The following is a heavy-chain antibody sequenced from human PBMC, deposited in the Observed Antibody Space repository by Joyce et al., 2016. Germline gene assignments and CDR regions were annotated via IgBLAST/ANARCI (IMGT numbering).Heavy chain of an antibody. V-gene: IGHV4-39*01. CDR1: GVSISNSTYS. CDR3: ARQTFYDFWSGPYGWFDP. Sequence: QMQLQESGPGLVKPSETLSLTCSVSGVSISNSTYSWGWIRQPPGKGLEWIGSIHYSGSAYYNPSLKSRVTISVETSKQQFSVRLSSVTAADTAVYYCARQTFYDFWSGPYGWFDPWGQGTLVTVSS. CDR2: IHYSGSA. D-gene: IGHD3-3*01. J-gene: IGHJ5*02.